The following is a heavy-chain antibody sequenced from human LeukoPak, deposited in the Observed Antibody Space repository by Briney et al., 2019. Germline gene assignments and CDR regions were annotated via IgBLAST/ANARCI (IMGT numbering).Heavy chain of an antibody. V-gene: IGHV3-21*01. CDR2: ISTSSLYI. CDR1: GFTFSSYA. D-gene: IGHD3-22*01. CDR3: ASYYYDSSGYYPVEFFDL. J-gene: IGHJ2*01. Sequence: GGSLRLSCAASGFTFSSYAMNWVRQAPGKGLEWVSFISTSSLYIYYADSVKGRFTISRDNAKNSLHLQMNSLRPEDTAVYYCASYYYDSSGYYPVEFFDLWGRGTLVTVSS.